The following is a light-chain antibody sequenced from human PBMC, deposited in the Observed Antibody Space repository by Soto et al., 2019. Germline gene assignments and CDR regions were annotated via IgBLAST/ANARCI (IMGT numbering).Light chain of an antibody. CDR1: QDISNY. Sequence: DIQMTQSPSSLSASVGDRVTITCQASQDISNYLNWYQQKPGKAPKLLIYDASNLETGVPSRFSGSGSGTDFTFTISSLQPEDIATYYCQQYSSYSLPTFGGGTKVDIK. J-gene: IGKJ4*01. CDR2: DAS. V-gene: IGKV1-33*01. CDR3: QQYSSYSLPT.